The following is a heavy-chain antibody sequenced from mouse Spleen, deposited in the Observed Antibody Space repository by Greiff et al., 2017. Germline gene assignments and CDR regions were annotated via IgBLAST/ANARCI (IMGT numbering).Heavy chain of an antibody. V-gene: IGHV1-80*01. CDR3: AREGADPWFAY. J-gene: IGHJ3*01. CDR1: GYAFSSYW. Sequence: VKLMESGAELVKPGASVKISCKASGYAFSSYWMNWVKQRPGKGLEWIGQIYPGDGDTNYNGKFKGKATLTADKSSSTAYMQLSSLTSEDSAVYFCAREGADPWFAYWGQGTLVTVSA. CDR2: IYPGDGDT.